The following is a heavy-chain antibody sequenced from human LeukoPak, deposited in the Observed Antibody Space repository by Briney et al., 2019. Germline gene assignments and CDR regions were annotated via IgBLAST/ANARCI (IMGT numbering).Heavy chain of an antibody. CDR3: AKDSAPPYYYDSSGYYYPAYFDY. V-gene: IGHV4-61*02. CDR2: IYTSGST. D-gene: IGHD3-22*01. CDR1: GGSISSGSYY. Sequence: PSETLSLTCTVSGGSISSGSYYWSWIRQPAGKGLEWIGRIYTSGSTNYNPSLKSRVTISVDTSKNQFSLKLTSVTAADTAVYYCAKDSAPPYYYDSSGYYYPAYFDYWGQGTLVTVSS. J-gene: IGHJ4*02.